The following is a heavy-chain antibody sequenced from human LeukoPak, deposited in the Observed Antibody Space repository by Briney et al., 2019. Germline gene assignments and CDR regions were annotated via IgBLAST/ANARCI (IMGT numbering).Heavy chain of an antibody. CDR1: GFTFSTYW. V-gene: IGHV3-7*03. CDR2: IKQDGNKK. D-gene: IGHD6-13*01. CDR3: AKDKGSSWYGTSTEFDP. J-gene: IGHJ5*02. Sequence: GGSLRLSCTASGFTFSTYWMSWVRQVPGKGLEWVANIKQDGNKKYYVDSVKGRFTISRDNAKNSLYLQMNSLRAEDTALYYCAKDKGSSWYGTSTEFDPWGQGTLVTVSS.